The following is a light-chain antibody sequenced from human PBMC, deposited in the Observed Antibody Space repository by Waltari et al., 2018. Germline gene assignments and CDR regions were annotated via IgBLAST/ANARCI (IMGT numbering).Light chain of an antibody. CDR2: EVT. CDR1: SSDVGNYNL. J-gene: IGLJ1*01. CDR3: QVWDANTDPGV. V-gene: IGLV2-14*02. Sequence: QSGLTQPASVSGSPGQSITVSCTGTSSDVGNYNLVSWYQQYPGKAPKLMVYEVTKRTSGVSDRFSGSKSGNTATLTISRVEAGDEADYYCQVWDANTDPGVFGTGTEVTVL.